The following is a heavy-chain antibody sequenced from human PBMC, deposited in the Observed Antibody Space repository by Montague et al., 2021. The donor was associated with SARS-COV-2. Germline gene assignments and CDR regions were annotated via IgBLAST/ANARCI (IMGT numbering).Heavy chain of an antibody. Sequence: SLRLSCAASGFTFSSYAMSWVRQAPGEGLEWVSTISDNGTYYPTSLKGRFTISRDNSRNTVFLNMSSLRAEDTVVYYCTTNWRTGDRWLLEGDYWGQGTPVTVSS. J-gene: IGHJ4*02. V-gene: IGHV3-23*01. CDR2: ISDNGT. CDR3: TTNWRTGDRWLLEGDY. CDR1: GFTFSSYA. D-gene: IGHD2-15*01.